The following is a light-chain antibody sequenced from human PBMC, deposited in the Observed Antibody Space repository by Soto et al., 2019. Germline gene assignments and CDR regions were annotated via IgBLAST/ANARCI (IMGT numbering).Light chain of an antibody. J-gene: IGKJ5*01. CDR1: QSVRSSH. CDR3: EPHCGSPSR. CDR2: GTS. Sequence: EVVLTESPGTLSLSPGDRATLSCRASQSVRSSHLAWYLQMPGQAPRLLFYGTSNRATGIPDRFSGSGSGTDFTLTISRLELEECALYYCEPHCGSPSRFGRGTRLEIK. V-gene: IGKV3-20*01.